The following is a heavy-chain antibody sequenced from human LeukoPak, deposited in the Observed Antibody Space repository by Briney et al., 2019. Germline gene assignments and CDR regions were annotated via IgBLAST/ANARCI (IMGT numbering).Heavy chain of an antibody. D-gene: IGHD6-13*01. V-gene: IGHV1-69*04. J-gene: IGHJ6*02. CDR1: GGTFSGYA. CDR2: IIPILGIA. Sequence: PRASVKVSCKASGGTFSGYAISWVRQAPGQGLEWMGRIIPILGIANYAQKFQGRVTITADKSTSTAYMELSSLRSEDTAVYYCASRSSSWPRTLNYYYYYGMDVWGQGTTVTVSS. CDR3: ASRSSSWPRTLNYYYYYGMDV.